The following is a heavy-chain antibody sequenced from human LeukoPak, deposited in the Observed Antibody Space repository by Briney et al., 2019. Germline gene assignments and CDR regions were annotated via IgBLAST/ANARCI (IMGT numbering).Heavy chain of an antibody. V-gene: IGHV3-11*01. J-gene: IGHJ4*02. Sequence: LSLTCAVYGGSCDDYYCSWIRQAPGKGLEWVSYMSSSGSSIYYADSVKGRFTMSRDNAKNSLYLQMNSLRAEDTAVYYCARGYYGSGSYLPSFDYWGQGTLVTVSS. D-gene: IGHD3-10*01. CDR2: MSSSGSSI. CDR1: GGSCDDYY. CDR3: ARGYYGSGSYLPSFDY.